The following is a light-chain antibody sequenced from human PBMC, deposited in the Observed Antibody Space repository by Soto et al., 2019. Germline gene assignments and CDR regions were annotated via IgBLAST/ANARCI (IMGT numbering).Light chain of an antibody. CDR2: GAS. CDR3: QQYNNWPRT. CDR1: QSVRGN. Sequence: EIVMTQSPATLSVSPGERATLSCRASQSVRGNLAWYQQKPGQSPRLLIYGASSRATGIPARFSGSGSGTEFTLTISSLQSEDFAVYYCQQYNNWPRTFGQGTKV. J-gene: IGKJ1*01. V-gene: IGKV3-15*01.